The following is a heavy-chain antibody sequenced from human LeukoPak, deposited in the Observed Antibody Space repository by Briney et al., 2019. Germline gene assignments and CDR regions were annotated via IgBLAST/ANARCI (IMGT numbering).Heavy chain of an antibody. D-gene: IGHD1-26*01. J-gene: IGHJ6*01. CDR3: AKMKGHPLPKYYMDV. Sequence: GGSLRLSCAASGFTFSGFAMSWVRRTPGKGLEWVSGISGTGDNTLYADSVKGRFTISSDNSKKTLYLEMNSMRAEDTAIYYCAKMKGHPLPKYYMDVWGQGTTVTASS. V-gene: IGHV3-23*01. CDR1: GFTFSGFA. CDR2: ISGTGDNT.